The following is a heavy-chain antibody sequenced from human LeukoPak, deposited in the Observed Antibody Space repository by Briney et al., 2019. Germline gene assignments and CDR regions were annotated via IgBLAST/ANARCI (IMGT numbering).Heavy chain of an antibody. J-gene: IGHJ3*02. CDR2: ISYDGSNK. V-gene: IGHV3-30-3*01. D-gene: IGHD3-22*01. Sequence: GGSLRLSCAASGFTFSSYAMHWVRQAPGKGLEWVAVISYDGSNKYYADSVKGRFTISRDNSKNTLYLQMNSLRAEDTAVYYCARASHYYDGSGSKPIDAFDIWGQGTMVTVSS. CDR3: ARASHYYDGSGSKPIDAFDI. CDR1: GFTFSSYA.